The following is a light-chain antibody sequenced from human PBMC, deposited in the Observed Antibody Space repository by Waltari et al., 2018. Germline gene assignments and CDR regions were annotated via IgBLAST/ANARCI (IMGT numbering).Light chain of an antibody. Sequence: DIQITQSPSSLSASVGDRVTITCRASQSVTTYLSWYQQKPGKAPKLLIYGSSTLQSGVPSRFYGGGSGTDFTLTISSLQPEDFATYYCLQTYSTPRTFGQGTQVEIK. CDR2: GSS. CDR1: QSVTTY. V-gene: IGKV1-39*01. CDR3: LQTYSTPRT. J-gene: IGKJ1*01.